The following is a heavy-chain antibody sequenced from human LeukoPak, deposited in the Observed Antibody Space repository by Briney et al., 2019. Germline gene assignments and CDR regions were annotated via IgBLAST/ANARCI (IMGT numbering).Heavy chain of an antibody. Sequence: SVKVSCKASGGTFSSYAISWVRQAPGQGLEWMGGIIPIFGTANYAQKFQGRVTITADESTSTAYMELSSLRSEDTAVYYCAGTPYNNYYYYMTSGAKGPRSPSP. J-gene: IGHJ6*03. CDR3: AGTPYNNYYYYMTS. CDR1: GGTFSSYA. V-gene: IGHV1-69*13. CDR2: IIPIFGTA. D-gene: IGHD3-10*01.